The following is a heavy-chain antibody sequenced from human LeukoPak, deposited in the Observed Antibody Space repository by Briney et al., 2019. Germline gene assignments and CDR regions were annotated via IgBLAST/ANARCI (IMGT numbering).Heavy chain of an antibody. CDR2: INHSGST. J-gene: IGHJ6*03. CDR1: GGSFSGYY. D-gene: IGHD1-26*01. V-gene: IGHV4-34*01. CDR3: ARVRRLVGATFPPYYYYYMDV. Sequence: SETLSLTCAVYGGSFSGYYWSWIRKPPGKGLEWIGEINHSGSTNYNPSLKSRSTISVDTSKNQFSLKLSSVTAADTAVYYCARVRRLVGATFPPYYYYYMDVWGKGTTVTVSS.